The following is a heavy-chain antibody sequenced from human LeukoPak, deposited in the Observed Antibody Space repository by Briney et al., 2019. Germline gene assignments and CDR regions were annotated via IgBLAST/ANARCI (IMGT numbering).Heavy chain of an antibody. Sequence: GGSLRLSCAASGFTFSSYSMNWVRQAPGKGLEWVSSISSSSSYIYYADSVKGRFTISRDNAKNSLYLQMNSLRAEDTAVYCCATIANLGYYDHYWGQGTLVTVSS. CDR1: GFTFSSYS. V-gene: IGHV3-21*01. D-gene: IGHD3-22*01. CDR3: ATIANLGYYDHY. J-gene: IGHJ4*02. CDR2: ISSSSSYI.